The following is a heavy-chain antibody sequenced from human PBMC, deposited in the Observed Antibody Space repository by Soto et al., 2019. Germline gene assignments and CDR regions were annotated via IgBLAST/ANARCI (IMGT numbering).Heavy chain of an antibody. CDR3: ARDINHDDYVYYLSDHHYNWFYP. J-gene: IGHJ5*02. Sequence: PSETLSLTCTVSGGSISSYYWSWIRQPPGKGLEWIGYIYYSGSTNYNPSLKSRVTISVDTSKNQFSLKLSSVTAADTAVHYCARDINHDDYVYYLSDHHYNWFYPWGQGTLVPVSS. CDR2: IYYSGST. V-gene: IGHV4-59*01. D-gene: IGHD4-17*01. CDR1: GGSISSYY.